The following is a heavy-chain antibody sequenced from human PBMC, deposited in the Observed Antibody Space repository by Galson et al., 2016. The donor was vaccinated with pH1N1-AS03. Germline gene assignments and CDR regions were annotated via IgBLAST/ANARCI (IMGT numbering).Heavy chain of an antibody. CDR1: GFTFSTYW. CDR2: IKPDGSEK. Sequence: SLRLSCAVSGFTFSTYWMSWVRQAPGKGLEWVANIKPDGSEKYYVDSVKGRFTISRDNAKNSLFLQMNSLRPEDTAVYFCARGRGYGQYYVDYWGQGTLVTVSS. D-gene: IGHD2/OR15-2a*01. V-gene: IGHV3-7*03. J-gene: IGHJ4*02. CDR3: ARGRGYGQYYVDY.